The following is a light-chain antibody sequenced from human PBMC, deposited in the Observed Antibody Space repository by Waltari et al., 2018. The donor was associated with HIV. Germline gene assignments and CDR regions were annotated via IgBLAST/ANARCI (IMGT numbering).Light chain of an antibody. CDR1: SSHIRAGYD. V-gene: IGLV1-40*01. CDR2: GNS. J-gene: IGLJ1*01. CDR3: QSHDTSLSGPCV. Sequence: QSVLTQPPSVSGTPGPTVPISCTGSSSHIRAGYDVHWYQQLPGTVPKLLIYGNSNRPSGVPGRFSGSKSGTSASLAITGLQAEDEADYYCQSHDTSLSGPCVFGTGTKVTVL.